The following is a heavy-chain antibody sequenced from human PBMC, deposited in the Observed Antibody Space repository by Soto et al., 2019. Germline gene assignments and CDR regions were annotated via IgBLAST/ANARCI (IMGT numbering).Heavy chain of an antibody. CDR2: INAANGNT. D-gene: IGHD2-15*01. J-gene: IGHJ6*02. V-gene: IGHV1-3*01. CDR3: GRSVVGATGEILYNAMDV. Sequence: QVQLLQSGAEVQKPGASVKVSCKASGYTFSNYALHWVRQAPGQRLEWMGWINAANGNTKYSRKFQGRVTITRDTSATTAYMELSSLRSADTAVYYCGRSVVGATGEILYNAMDVWGQGTTVTVSS. CDR1: GYTFSNYA.